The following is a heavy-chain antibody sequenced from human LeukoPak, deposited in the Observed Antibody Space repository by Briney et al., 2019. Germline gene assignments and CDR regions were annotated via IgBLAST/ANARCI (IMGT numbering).Heavy chain of an antibody. V-gene: IGHV1-2*02. CDR2: INPNSGGT. CDR1: GYTFTGYY. D-gene: IGHD3-10*01. Sequence: ASVKVSCKASGYTFTGYYMHWVRQAPGQGLEWMGWINPNSGGTNYAQKFQGRVTMTRDTSISTAYMELSRLRSDDTAVYYCARVYSGEVWGTRGRYNWFDPWGQGTLVTVSS. CDR3: ARVYSGEVWGTRGRYNWFDP. J-gene: IGHJ5*02.